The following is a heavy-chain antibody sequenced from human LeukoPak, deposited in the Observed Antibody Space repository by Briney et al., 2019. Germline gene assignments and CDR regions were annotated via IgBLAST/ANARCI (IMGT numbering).Heavy chain of an antibody. Sequence: GGSLRPSCAASGLTFSSYGMHWVRQAPGKGLEWVAVISYDGSNKYYADSVKGRFTISRDKSKNTLYLQMNSLRAEDTAVYYCAKDLGVTMVRDASYGMDVWGKGTTVTVSS. D-gene: IGHD3-10*01. CDR1: GLTFSSYG. V-gene: IGHV3-30*18. CDR2: ISYDGSNK. J-gene: IGHJ6*04. CDR3: AKDLGVTMVRDASYGMDV.